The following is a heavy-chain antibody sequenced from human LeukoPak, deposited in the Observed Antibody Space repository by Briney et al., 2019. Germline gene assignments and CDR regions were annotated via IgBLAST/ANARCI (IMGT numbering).Heavy chain of an antibody. Sequence: SETLSLTCSVSSSSISSYYWSWIRQPPGKGLEWIGYIYYGGSSKYSPSLKSRVTILVDASKNQFSLKLSSVTAADTAVYYCARGPSVASCSSTSCYYFGFDYWGQGTLVTVSS. CDR1: SSSISSYY. CDR2: IYYGGSS. D-gene: IGHD2-2*01. J-gene: IGHJ4*02. CDR3: ARGPSVASCSSTSCYYFGFDY. V-gene: IGHV4-59*01.